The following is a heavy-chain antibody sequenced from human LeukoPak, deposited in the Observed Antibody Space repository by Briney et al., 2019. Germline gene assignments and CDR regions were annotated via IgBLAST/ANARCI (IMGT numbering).Heavy chain of an antibody. CDR3: ARSLYSSSWPYYFDY. V-gene: IGHV4-39*07. Sequence: PSETLSLTCTVSGGSISCSSYYWGWIRQPPGKGLEWIGSIYYSGSTYYNPSLKSRVTISVDTSKNQFSLKLSSVTAADTAVYYCARSLYSSSWPYYFDYWGQGTLVTVSS. CDR1: GGSISCSSYY. D-gene: IGHD6-13*01. J-gene: IGHJ4*02. CDR2: IYYSGST.